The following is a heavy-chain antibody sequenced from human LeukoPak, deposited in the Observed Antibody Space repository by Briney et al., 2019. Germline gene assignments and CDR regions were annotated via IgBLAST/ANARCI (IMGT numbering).Heavy chain of an antibody. CDR1: GYTFTSYY. V-gene: IGHV1-46*01. D-gene: IGHD6-19*01. CDR3: ARETTTVAGTRHYYYYMDV. Sequence: ASVKVSCKASGYTFTSYYMHWVRQAPGQGLEWMGIINPSGGSTSYAQKFQGRVTMTRDMSTSTVYMELSSLRSEDTAVYYCARETTTVAGTRHYYYYMDVWGKGTTVTVSS. J-gene: IGHJ6*03. CDR2: INPSGGST.